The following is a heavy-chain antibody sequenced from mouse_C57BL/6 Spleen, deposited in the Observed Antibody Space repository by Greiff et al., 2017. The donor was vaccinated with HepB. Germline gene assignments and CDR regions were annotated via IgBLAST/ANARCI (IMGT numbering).Heavy chain of an antibody. CDR1: GYSITSGYY. CDR3: AREDAYYYGSGMDY. CDR2: ISYDGSN. V-gene: IGHV3-6*01. Sequence: EVKLQESGPGLVKPSQSLSLTCSVTGYSITSGYYWNWIRQFPGNKREWMGYISYDGSNNYNPSLKNRISITRDTSKNQFFLKLNSVTTEDTATYYCAREDAYYYGSGMDYWGQGTSVTVSS. D-gene: IGHD1-1*01. J-gene: IGHJ4*01.